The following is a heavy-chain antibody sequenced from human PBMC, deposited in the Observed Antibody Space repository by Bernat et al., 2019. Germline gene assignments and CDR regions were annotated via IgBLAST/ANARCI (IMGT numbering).Heavy chain of an antibody. V-gene: IGHV3-30*18. D-gene: IGHD5-24*01. J-gene: IGHJ4*02. CDR1: GFTFSNYG. CDR2: ISYDESNK. CDR3: AKAGANWLQDFDY. Sequence: QVQLVQSGGGVVQPGRFLRLSCAASGFTFSNYGMHWVRQAPGKGLEWVAVISYDESNKYYADSVKGRFTISRDNSKNTLYLQMNSLRTEDTAVYYCAKAGANWLQDFDYWGQGTLVTVSS.